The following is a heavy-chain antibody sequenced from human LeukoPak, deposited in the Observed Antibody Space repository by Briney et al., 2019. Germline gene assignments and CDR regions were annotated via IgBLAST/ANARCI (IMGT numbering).Heavy chain of an antibody. J-gene: IGHJ4*02. V-gene: IGHV3-21*04. D-gene: IGHD3-10*01. Sequence: GGSLRLSCTASGFTFNTYSMNWVRLAPGKGLEWVASISDRGSYIYYADSVKGRFTISRDNAKNSLYLQMNSLRAEDTAVYYCARERRNYYGSGSWGYWGQGTLVTVSS. CDR3: ARERRNYYGSGSWGY. CDR2: ISDRGSYI. CDR1: GFTFNTYS.